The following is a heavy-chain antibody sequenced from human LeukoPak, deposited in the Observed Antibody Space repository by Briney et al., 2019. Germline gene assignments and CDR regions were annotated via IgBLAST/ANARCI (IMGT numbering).Heavy chain of an antibody. J-gene: IGHJ4*02. CDR1: GGSISSGSYY. Sequence: SETLSLTCTVSGGSISSGSYYWSWIRQPAGKGLEWIGRIYTSGSTNYNPSLKSRVTISVDTSKNQFSLKLSSVTAADTAVYYCARHNAEYGGLPDFFDYWGQGTLVTVSS. V-gene: IGHV4-61*02. D-gene: IGHD4-23*01. CDR2: IYTSGST. CDR3: ARHNAEYGGLPDFFDY.